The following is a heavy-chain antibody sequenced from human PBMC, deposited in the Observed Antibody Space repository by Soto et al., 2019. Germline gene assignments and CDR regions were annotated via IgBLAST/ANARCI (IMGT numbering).Heavy chain of an antibody. J-gene: IGHJ6*02. CDR2: ISGSGGST. V-gene: IGHV3-23*01. CDR3: AKGVASITVGVMSGMDV. Sequence: EVQLLESGGGLVQPGGSLRLSCAASGFTFSSYAMYWVRQAPGKGLEWVSVISGSGGSTYYADSVKGRFTISRDNSRTTVFLQMRSLRAEDTGVYYCAKGVASITVGVMSGMDVWGQGTTVTVSS. CDR1: GFTFSSYA. D-gene: IGHD2-8*02.